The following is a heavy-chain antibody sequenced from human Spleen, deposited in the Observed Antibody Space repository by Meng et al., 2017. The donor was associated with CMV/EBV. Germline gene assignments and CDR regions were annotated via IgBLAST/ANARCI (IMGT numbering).Heavy chain of an antibody. CDR1: GYAFTGYY. CDR2: INAHNGGT. CDR3: GRSYGPFWELDY. V-gene: IGHV1-2*02. J-gene: IGHJ4*02. Sequence: CKAPGYAFTGYYMHWVRQAPGQGLEWMGWINAHNGGTNYAQKFQDRVTMARDTSISTAYMELSRLRSDDTAVYYCGRSYGPFWELDYWGQGTLVTVSS. D-gene: IGHD5-18*01.